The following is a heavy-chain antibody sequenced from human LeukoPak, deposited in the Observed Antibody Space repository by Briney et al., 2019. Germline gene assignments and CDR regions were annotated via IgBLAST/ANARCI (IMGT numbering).Heavy chain of an antibody. J-gene: IGHJ4*02. D-gene: IGHD3-3*02. CDR2: IYNAGNT. Sequence: SETLSLTCTVSGGSISGYYWNWIRQPPGKGLEWIGFIYNAGNTNYNPSLKSRVTISADPTKNQFSLKLSSVTAADTAVYYCARGIASPPDYFDYWGQGSLVTVSS. CDR1: GGSISGYY. V-gene: IGHV4-59*08. CDR3: ARGIASPPDYFDY.